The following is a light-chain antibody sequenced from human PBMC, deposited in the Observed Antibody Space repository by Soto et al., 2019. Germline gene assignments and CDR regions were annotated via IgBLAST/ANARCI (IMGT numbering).Light chain of an antibody. Sequence: DIQMTQSPSSLSPSVGDRVTITCRARQSSSSYLNWYQHKPGKAPKLPIYAPPSLQTGVSSRFSGSVSGTDFTLTISSLQPEDFATYYCQQSYSTSWTFGQGTKVQIK. CDR3: QQSYSTSWT. CDR1: QSSSSY. V-gene: IGKV1-39*01. J-gene: IGKJ1*01. CDR2: APP.